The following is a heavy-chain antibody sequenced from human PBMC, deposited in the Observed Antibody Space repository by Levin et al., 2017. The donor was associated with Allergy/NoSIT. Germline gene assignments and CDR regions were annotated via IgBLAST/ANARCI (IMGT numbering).Heavy chain of an antibody. D-gene: IGHD6-19*01. CDR1: GGSISSYY. CDR3: ARVGKQWLAGRWFDP. Sequence: PSETLSLTCTVSGGSISSYYWSWIRQPPGKGLEWIGYIYYSGSTNYNPSLKSRVTISVDTSKNQFSLKLSSVTAADTAVYYCARVGKQWLAGRWFDPWGQGTLVTVSS. CDR2: IYYSGST. J-gene: IGHJ5*02. V-gene: IGHV4-59*01.